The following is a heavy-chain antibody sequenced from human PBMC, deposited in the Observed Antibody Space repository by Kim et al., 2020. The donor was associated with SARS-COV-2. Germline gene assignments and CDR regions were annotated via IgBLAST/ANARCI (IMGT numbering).Heavy chain of an antibody. CDR1: GGSISSYY. V-gene: IGHV4-59*01. CDR2: IYYSGST. Sequence: SETLSLTCTVSGGSISSYYWSWIRQPPGKGLEWIGYIYYSGSTNYNPSLKSRVTISVDTSKNQFSLKLSSVTAADTAVYYCAREILYGDFWSGYLKYYYYMDVWGKGTTVTVSS. D-gene: IGHD3-3*01. CDR3: AREILYGDFWSGYLKYYYYMDV. J-gene: IGHJ6*03.